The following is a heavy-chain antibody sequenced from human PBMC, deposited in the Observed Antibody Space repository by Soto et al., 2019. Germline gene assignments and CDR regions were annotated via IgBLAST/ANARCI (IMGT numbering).Heavy chain of an antibody. CDR2: IYYSGIT. CDR3: ARQDVRAWGRFDP. V-gene: IGHV4-39*01. CDR1: GGSVSSSTYY. Sequence: SETLSLTCTVSGGSVSSSTYYWGWIRQPPGKWLEWIGTIYYSGITYYNPSLQSRVTISVDTSKNQFSLRLSFVTAADAALYFCARQDVRAWGRFDPWGQGTLVTVYS. D-gene: IGHD7-27*01. J-gene: IGHJ5*02.